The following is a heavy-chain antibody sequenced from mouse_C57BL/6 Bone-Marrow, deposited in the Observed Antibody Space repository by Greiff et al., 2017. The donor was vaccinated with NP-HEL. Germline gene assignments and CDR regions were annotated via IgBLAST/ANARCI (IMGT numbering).Heavy chain of an antibody. D-gene: IGHD2-5*01. Sequence: VQLKESGPGLVKPSQSLSLTCSVTGYSITSGYYWNWIRQSPGNKLEWMGYISYDGSNNYNPSLKNRISITRDTSTNQFFLKLNTVTTEDTATYYCARDHYSNWFFDYWGQGTTLTVSS. V-gene: IGHV3-6*01. J-gene: IGHJ2*01. CDR3: ARDHYSNWFFDY. CDR2: ISYDGSN. CDR1: GYSITSGYY.